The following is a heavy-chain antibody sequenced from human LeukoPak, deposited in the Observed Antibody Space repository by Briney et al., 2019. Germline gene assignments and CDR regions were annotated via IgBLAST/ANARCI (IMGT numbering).Heavy chain of an antibody. CDR1: GYTLTIYD. Sequence: ASLNVSSTASGYTLTIYDINWVPQTTGQGLEWMGWMNPNSGNTGYAQKFQGRVAMTRNTSRSTAYMELSSLRSGDTAVYYCVTHTVFGVVTYAFRILGRGTLVTVSS. CDR3: VTHTVFGVVTYAFRI. D-gene: IGHD3-3*01. CDR2: MNPNSGNT. V-gene: IGHV1-8*01. J-gene: IGHJ3*02.